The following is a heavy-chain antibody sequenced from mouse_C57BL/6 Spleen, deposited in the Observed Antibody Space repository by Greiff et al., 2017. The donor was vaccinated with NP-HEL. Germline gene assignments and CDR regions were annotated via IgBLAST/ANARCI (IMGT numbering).Heavy chain of an antibody. CDR3: ARGDDGYYGMDY. CDR2: ISSGSSTI. V-gene: IGHV5-17*01. J-gene: IGHJ4*01. CDR1: GFTFSDYG. Sequence: EVKLMESGGGLVKPGGSLKLSCAASGFTFSDYGMHWVRQAPEKGLEWVAYISSGSSTIYYADTVKGRFTISRDNAKNTLFLQMTSLRSEDTAMYYCARGDDGYYGMDYWGQGTSVTVSS. D-gene: IGHD2-3*01.